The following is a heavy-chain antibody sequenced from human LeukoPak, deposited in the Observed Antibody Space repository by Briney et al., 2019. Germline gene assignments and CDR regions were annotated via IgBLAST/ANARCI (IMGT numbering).Heavy chain of an antibody. CDR1: GGSFSGYY. D-gene: IGHD3-3*01. CDR2: INHSGST. Sequence: SETLSLTCAVYGGSFSGYYWSWIRQPPGKRLEWIGEINHSGSTNYNPSLKSRVTISVDTSKNQFSLKLSSVTAADTAVYYCARGVAHYDFWSGYSVRYYYYMDAWGKGTTVTVSS. CDR3: ARGVAHYDFWSGYSVRYYYYMDA. V-gene: IGHV4-34*01. J-gene: IGHJ6*03.